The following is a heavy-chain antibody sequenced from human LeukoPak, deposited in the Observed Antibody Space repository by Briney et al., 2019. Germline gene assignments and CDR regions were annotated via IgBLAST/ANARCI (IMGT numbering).Heavy chain of an antibody. D-gene: IGHD3-22*01. CDR1: GYSFTSYW. CDR2: IYPGDSDT. J-gene: IGHJ5*02. V-gene: IGHV5-51*01. CDR3: ARLYHYYDSSGYFNWFDP. Sequence: GEPLKISCKVSGYSFTSYWIGWARHMPGKGLEWMGIIYPGDSDTRYSPSFQGQVTIAADKSISTAYLQWSSLKASDTAMYYCARLYHYYDSSGYFNWFDPWGQGTLVTVSS.